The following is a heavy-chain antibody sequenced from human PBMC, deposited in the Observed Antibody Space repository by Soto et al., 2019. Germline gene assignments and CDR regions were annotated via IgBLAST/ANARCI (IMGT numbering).Heavy chain of an antibody. D-gene: IGHD3-10*01. CDR2: IIPIFGTA. CDR3: ARVYYYGSGSYYNSWFEP. CDR1: GGTFSSYA. V-gene: IGHV1-69*13. Sequence: GASVKVSCKASGGTFSSYAISWVRQAPGQGLEWMGGIIPIFGTANYAQKFQGRVTITADESTSTAYMELSSLRSEDTAVYYCARVYYYGSGSYYNSWFEPWGQGTLVTVSS. J-gene: IGHJ5*02.